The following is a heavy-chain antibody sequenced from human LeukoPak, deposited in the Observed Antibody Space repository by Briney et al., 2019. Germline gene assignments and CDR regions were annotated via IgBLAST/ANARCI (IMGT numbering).Heavy chain of an antibody. CDR3: AKMKGHPLPKYHMDV. CDR1: GFTFSGFA. CDR2: ISGSGDNT. D-gene: IGHD1-14*01. V-gene: IGHV3-23*01. Sequence: GGSLRLSCAASGFTFSGFAMSWVRRTPGKGLEWVSGISGSGDNTLYADSVKGQFTISRDNSKNTLYLEMNSLRAEDTAIYYCAKMKGHPLPKYHMDVWGQGTTVTVSS. J-gene: IGHJ6*01.